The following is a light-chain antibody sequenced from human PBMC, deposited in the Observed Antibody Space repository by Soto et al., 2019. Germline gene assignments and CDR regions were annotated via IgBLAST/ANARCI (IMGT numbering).Light chain of an antibody. CDR3: QQRSSWPFT. J-gene: IGKJ3*01. V-gene: IGKV3-11*01. Sequence: EIVLTQSPATLSLTPGERATLSCRASQGVSSHFAWYQQKPGQAPRLLIFDASNRATGISARFSGSGSGTDFTLTISRLEPEDIAVYYCQQRSSWPFTFGPGTKVEIK. CDR1: QGVSSH. CDR2: DAS.